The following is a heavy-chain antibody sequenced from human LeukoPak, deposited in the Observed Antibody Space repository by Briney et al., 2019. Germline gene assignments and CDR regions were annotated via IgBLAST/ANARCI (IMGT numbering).Heavy chain of an antibody. CDR3: ARDWFHAIDY. Sequence: PGGSLRLSCAASGFTFSDTWMHWVRQAPGAGLVWVSRIRSDGSDTRYAESVKGRFTISKDNATNTLYLQRNSLRAEDTAVYYCARDWFHAIDYWGQGTLVTVSS. D-gene: IGHD2/OR15-2a*01. J-gene: IGHJ4*02. V-gene: IGHV3-74*01. CDR2: IRSDGSDT. CDR1: GFTFSDTW.